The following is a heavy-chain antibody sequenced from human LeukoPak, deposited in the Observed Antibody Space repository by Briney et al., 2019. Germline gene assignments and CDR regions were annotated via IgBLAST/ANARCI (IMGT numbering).Heavy chain of an antibody. Sequence: PGAAVKVSCKSSGYTFNGYYMHWVRQAPGQGLEWMGGIIPIFSTADYAQKFQGRVTITADESTSTAYMELSSLRSDDTAVYYCAVGIRASGSYQIWGHAFDIWGQGTMVTVSS. CDR3: AVGIRASGSYQIWGHAFDI. D-gene: IGHD3-10*01. CDR2: IIPIFSTA. J-gene: IGHJ3*02. CDR1: GYTFNGYY. V-gene: IGHV1-69*13.